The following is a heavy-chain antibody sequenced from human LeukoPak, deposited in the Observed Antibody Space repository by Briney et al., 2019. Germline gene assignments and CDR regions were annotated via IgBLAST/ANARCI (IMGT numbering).Heavy chain of an antibody. Sequence: PSETLSLTCTVSGGSISHHYWSWIRQPPGKGLEWIGYIYYSGSTNYNPSLKSRVTISVDTSKNQFSLKLSSVTAADTAVYYCARGRFLDAFDIWGQGTMVTVSS. CDR1: GGSISHHY. V-gene: IGHV4-59*08. J-gene: IGHJ3*02. CDR2: IYYSGST. CDR3: ARGRFLDAFDI. D-gene: IGHD3-3*01.